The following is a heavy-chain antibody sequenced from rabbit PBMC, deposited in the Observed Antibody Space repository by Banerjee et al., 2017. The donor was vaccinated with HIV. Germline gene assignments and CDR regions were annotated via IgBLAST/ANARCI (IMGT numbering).Heavy chain of an antibody. V-gene: IGHV1S45*01. J-gene: IGHJ4*01. D-gene: IGHD5-1*01. CDR2: IYTDSGRT. CDR3: ARVWAL. Sequence: QEQLVEYGGDLVQPEGSLTLTCKASGFDFSRDAMCWVRQAPGKGLEWIGCIYTDSGRTYHATWVNGRFTISKTSSTTVTLQMTTVTAADTATYFCARVWALWGPGTLVTVS. CDR1: GFDFSRDA.